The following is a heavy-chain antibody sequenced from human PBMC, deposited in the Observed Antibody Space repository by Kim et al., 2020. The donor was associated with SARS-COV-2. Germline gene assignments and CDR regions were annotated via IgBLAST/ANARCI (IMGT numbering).Heavy chain of an antibody. CDR3: ARSPGGGYGDAFDI. Sequence: VDSVKGRFTISRDNAKNSLYLQMNSLRAEDTAVYYCARSPGGGYGDAFDIWGQGTMVTVSS. V-gene: IGHV3-7*01. J-gene: IGHJ3*02. D-gene: IGHD5-12*01.